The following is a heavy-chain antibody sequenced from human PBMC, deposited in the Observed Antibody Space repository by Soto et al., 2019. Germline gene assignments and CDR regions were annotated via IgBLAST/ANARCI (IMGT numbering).Heavy chain of an antibody. D-gene: IGHD3-9*01. CDR1: GYTFTSYG. J-gene: IGHJ3*02. CDR3: AGDLAYYDILSGPDI. CDR2: ISAYNGNT. Sequence: QVQLVQSGAEVKKPGASVKVSCKASGYTFTSYGITWVRQAPGQGLEWMGWISAYNGNTNYAQKLQGRVTMNTGTSTRTAYMELRSLRSDDTAVYYCAGDLAYYDILSGPDIWGQGTMVTVSS. V-gene: IGHV1-18*01.